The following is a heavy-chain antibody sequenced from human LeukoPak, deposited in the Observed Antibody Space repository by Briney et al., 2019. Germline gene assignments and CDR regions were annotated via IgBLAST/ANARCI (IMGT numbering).Heavy chain of an antibody. CDR2: INPSGVIT. Sequence: ASVKVSCKASGFTFTNYYMHWVRQAPGQGLEWMGIINPSGVITSYAQQFQGRFTMTRDTSTSTVDMELSSLRPEDTAMYYCVGDRTARYSGYEFDSWGQGTLVTVSS. D-gene: IGHD5-12*01. J-gene: IGHJ4*02. CDR3: VGDRTARYSGYEFDS. CDR1: GFTFTNYY. V-gene: IGHV1-46*03.